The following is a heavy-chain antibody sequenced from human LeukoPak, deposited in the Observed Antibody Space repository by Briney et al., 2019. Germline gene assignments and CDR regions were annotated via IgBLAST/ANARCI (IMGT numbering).Heavy chain of an antibody. V-gene: IGHV3-23*01. J-gene: IGHJ5*02. CDR2: ISGSGGST. D-gene: IGHD1-26*01. CDR1: GFTFSSYG. CDR3: AKGQSGSYYDWFDP. Sequence: GGSLRLSCAASGFTFSSYGMSWVRQAPGKGLEWVSAISGSGGSTYYADSVKGRFTISRDNAKNSLYLQMNSLRAEDMALYYCAKGQSGSYYDWFDPWGQGTLVTVSS.